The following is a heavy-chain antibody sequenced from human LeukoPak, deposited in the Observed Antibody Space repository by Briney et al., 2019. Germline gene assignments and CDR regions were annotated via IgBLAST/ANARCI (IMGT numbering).Heavy chain of an antibody. CDR1: GGSISSGSYY. J-gene: IGHJ6*03. CDR3: ASRETTRYSSSWHEYYYYYMDV. CDR2: IYTSGST. Sequence: PSETLSLTCTVSGGSISSGSYYWSWIRQPAGKGLEWIGRIYTSGSTNYNPSLKSRVTISVDTSKNQFSLKLSSVTAADTAVYYCASRETTRYSSSWHEYYYYYMDVWGKGTTVTVSS. V-gene: IGHV4-61*02. D-gene: IGHD6-13*01.